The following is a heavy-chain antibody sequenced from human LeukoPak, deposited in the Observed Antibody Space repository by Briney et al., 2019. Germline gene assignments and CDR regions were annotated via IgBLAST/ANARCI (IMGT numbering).Heavy chain of an antibody. J-gene: IGHJ4*02. V-gene: IGHV3-15*01. CDR1: ERRLRDDW. Sequence: LGPTNAAAERRLRDDWMTRGPQAPGKKLEWVGRIKSKTHGGTTQYAAPVKGRFTISRDDSKTTVYLQMNSLKSEDAAMYYCTTERPYFDNWGQGTLVTVSS. CDR2: IKSKTHGGTT. CDR3: TTERPYFDN.